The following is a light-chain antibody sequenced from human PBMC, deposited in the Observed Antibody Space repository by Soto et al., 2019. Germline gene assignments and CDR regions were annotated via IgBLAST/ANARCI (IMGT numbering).Light chain of an antibody. CDR1: QNINNY. CDR3: QQYENLPT. Sequence: DIQMTQSPSSVSASVGDRVTMACQASQNINNYLNWYQQKPGRAPKLLIYDASNLEAGVPSRFRGSGSGTDFTFTISRLQPEDIATYYCQQYENLPTFGQGTRLEIK. CDR2: DAS. J-gene: IGKJ5*01. V-gene: IGKV1-33*01.